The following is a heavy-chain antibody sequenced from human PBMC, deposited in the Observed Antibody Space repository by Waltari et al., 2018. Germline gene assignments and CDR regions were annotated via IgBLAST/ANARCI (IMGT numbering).Heavy chain of an antibody. CDR2: ITPDGRTT. Sequence: EVQLVESGGGLLQPGGSLRLSGTAAGCTFSSSWINWVRHPPGKGLVWVSRITPDGRTTNYADSVRGRFTISRDNAQNTVYLEMNSLRAEDTAVYFCTRGGNYYFDYWGRGTLVTVSS. D-gene: IGHD5-12*01. J-gene: IGHJ4*02. CDR1: GCTFSSSW. CDR3: TRGGNYYFDY. V-gene: IGHV3-74*01.